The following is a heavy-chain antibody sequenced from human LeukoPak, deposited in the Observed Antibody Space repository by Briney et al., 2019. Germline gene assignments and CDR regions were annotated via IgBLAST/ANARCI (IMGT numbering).Heavy chain of an antibody. CDR1: GFTFSGFH. CDR2: ISSIDSTT. V-gene: IGHV3-48*02. Sequence: PGGSLRLSCSTSGFTFSGFHMNWLRQAPGMGLEHVAWISSIDSTTYYAYSVVGRFTISRDNDKDLLYLQMDSLREDAMAVYYCARDPHAGIFDSWGQGTLVTVSS. J-gene: IGHJ4*02. CDR3: ARDPHAGIFDS.